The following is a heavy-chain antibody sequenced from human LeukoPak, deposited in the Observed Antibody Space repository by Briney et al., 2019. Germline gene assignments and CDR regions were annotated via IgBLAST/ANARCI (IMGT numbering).Heavy chain of an antibody. D-gene: IGHD1-7*01. Sequence: GSLRLSCAASGFTFTSYSMNWVRQAPGRGLEWVSSISSSSTYIYYADSVKGRFTISRDNSKTSLYLQMNSLRTEDTALYYCAKDDGTTAFWYFDLWGRGTLVTVSS. V-gene: IGHV3-21*04. J-gene: IGHJ2*01. CDR3: AKDDGTTAFWYFDL. CDR2: ISSSSTYI. CDR1: GFTFTSYS.